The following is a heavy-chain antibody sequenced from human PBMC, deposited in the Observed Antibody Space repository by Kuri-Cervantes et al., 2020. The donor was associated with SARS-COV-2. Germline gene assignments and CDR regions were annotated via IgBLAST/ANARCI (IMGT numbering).Heavy chain of an antibody. J-gene: IGHJ6*02. CDR2: ISWNSGSI. D-gene: IGHD3-10*01. CDR3: ATSEGPYYYGSGSGYGMDV. V-gene: IGHV3-9*01. CDR1: GFTFDDYA. Sequence: GGSLRLSCAASGFTFDDYAMHWVRQAPGKGLEWVSGISWNSGSIGYADSVKGRFTISRDNAKNSLYLQMNSLRAEDTALYYCATSEGPYYYGSGSGYGMDVWGQGTTVTVSS.